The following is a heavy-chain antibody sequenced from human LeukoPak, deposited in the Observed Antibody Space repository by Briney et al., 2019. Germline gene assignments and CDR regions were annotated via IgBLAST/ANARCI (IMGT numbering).Heavy chain of an antibody. D-gene: IGHD2-8*01. CDR2: IYHSGST. V-gene: IGHV4-30-2*01. CDR3: ARAALMGQLLFDY. J-gene: IGHJ4*02. CDR1: GGSISSGGYY. Sequence: SETLSLTCTVSGGSISSGGYYWSWIRQPPGKGLEWIGYIYHSGSTYYNPSLKSRVTISVDRSKNQFSLKLSSVTAADTALYYCARAALMGQLLFDYWGQGTLVTVSS.